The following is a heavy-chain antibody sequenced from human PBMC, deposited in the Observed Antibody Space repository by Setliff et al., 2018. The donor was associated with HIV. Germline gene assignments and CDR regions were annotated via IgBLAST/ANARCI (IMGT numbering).Heavy chain of an antibody. D-gene: IGHD5-18*01. Sequence: PGGSLRLSCAASGFTFDDYAMHWVRQSPGKGLEWVSLINWDGGSTYYVDSVKGRFTISRDNAKNSLYLQMNSLRAEDTAVYYCARDDSNGNTDAFDIWGQGTTVTVSS. CDR2: INWDGGST. V-gene: IGHV3-43D*03. CDR3: ARDDSNGNTDAFDI. J-gene: IGHJ3*02. CDR1: GFTFDDYA.